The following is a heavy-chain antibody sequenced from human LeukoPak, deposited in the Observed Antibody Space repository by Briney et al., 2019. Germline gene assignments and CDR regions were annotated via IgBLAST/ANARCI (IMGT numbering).Heavy chain of an antibody. CDR1: GFTFSSYS. Sequence: GGSLRLSCAASGFTFSSYSMNWVRQAPGKGLEWVPSISSSSSYIYYADSVKGRFTISRDNAKNSLYLQMNSLRAEDTAVYYCARGSYCSGGSCFHYFDYWGQGTLVTVSS. D-gene: IGHD2-15*01. J-gene: IGHJ4*02. V-gene: IGHV3-21*01. CDR2: ISSSSSYI. CDR3: ARGSYCSGGSCFHYFDY.